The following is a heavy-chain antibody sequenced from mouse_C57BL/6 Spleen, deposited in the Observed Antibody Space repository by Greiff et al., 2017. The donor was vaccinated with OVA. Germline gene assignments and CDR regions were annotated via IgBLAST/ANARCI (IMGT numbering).Heavy chain of an antibody. CDR2: IYPSDSET. J-gene: IGHJ4*01. V-gene: IGHV1-61*01. D-gene: IGHD2-1*01. CDR3: ARDGNYDAMDY. Sequence: QVQLQQSGAELVRPGSSVKLSCKASGYTFTSYWMDWVKQRPGQGLEWIGNIYPSDSETNYNQKFKDKATLTVDKSSSTAYMQLSSLTSEDSAVYYCARDGNYDAMDYWGQGTSVTVSS. CDR1: GYTFTSYW.